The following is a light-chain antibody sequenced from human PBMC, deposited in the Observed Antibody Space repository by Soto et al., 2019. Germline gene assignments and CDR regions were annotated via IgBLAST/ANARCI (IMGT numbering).Light chain of an antibody. CDR3: GSYAGSNKEV. CDR2: EVS. J-gene: IGLJ1*01. V-gene: IGLV2-8*01. CDR1: SSDVGGYNY. Sequence: QSALTQPPSASGSPGQSVTISCTGTSSDVGGYNYVSWYQQHPGKAPKLMIYEVSKRSSGVPDRFSGSKSGNTASLTVSGLQAEDEAGYYCGSYAGSNKEVFGTGTKLTVL.